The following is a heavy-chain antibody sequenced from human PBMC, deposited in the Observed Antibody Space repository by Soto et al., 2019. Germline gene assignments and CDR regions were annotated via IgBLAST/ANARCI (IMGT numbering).Heavy chain of an antibody. CDR3: ARGSTDSYPGSRIFDF. J-gene: IGHJ4*02. V-gene: IGHV3-23*01. D-gene: IGHD3-10*01. Sequence: EVQLLESGGDLKQPGGSLRLSCVASGLTFGSRAMSWVRQAPGEGLQWVSTITDTGGDAKYADSVRGRFLISRDNSKKTLYLEMTSLTAEDSAMYYCARGSTDSYPGSRIFDFWGRGTLVTVPS. CDR1: GLTFGSRA. CDR2: ITDTGGDA.